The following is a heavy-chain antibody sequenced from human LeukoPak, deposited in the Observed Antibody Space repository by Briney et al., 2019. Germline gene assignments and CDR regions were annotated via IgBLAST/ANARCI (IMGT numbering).Heavy chain of an antibody. CDR1: GFTFSSYA. CDR3: AKAASSDYYYYYGMDV. CDR2: ISGSGGST. D-gene: IGHD6-19*01. V-gene: IGHV3-23*01. J-gene: IGHJ6*02. Sequence: GGSLRLSCAASGFTFSSYAMSWVRQAPGKGLEWVSAISGSGGSTYYADSVKGRFTISRDNSKNTLYLQMNSLRAEDTAVYYCAKAASSDYYYYYGMDVWGQRTTVTVSS.